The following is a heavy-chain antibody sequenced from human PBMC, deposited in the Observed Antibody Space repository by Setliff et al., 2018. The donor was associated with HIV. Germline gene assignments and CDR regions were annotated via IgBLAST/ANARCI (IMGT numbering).Heavy chain of an antibody. J-gene: IGHJ4*02. Sequence: PGGSLRLSCAASGFSVSSPYMSWVRQAPGKGLEWVSVIYSGDSGGSTYYADSVKGRFTISRDNAKNSLYLQMNSLRAEDTAVYYCARAKTSGTYYGWSYWGQGTLVTVSS. CDR1: GFSVSSPY. D-gene: IGHD1-26*01. V-gene: IGHV3-53*01. CDR3: ARAKTSGTYYGWSY. CDR2: IYSGDSGGST.